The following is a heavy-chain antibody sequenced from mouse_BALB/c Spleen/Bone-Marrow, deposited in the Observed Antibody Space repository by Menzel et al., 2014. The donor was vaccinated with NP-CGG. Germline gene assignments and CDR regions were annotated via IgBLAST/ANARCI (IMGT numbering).Heavy chain of an antibody. V-gene: IGHV1-54*01. CDR3: ARREYYDLVY. CDR2: INPGSGGT. Sequence: VQLQQSGAELVRPGTSVKVSCKASGYAFTNYLIEWVKQRPGQGLEWIGVINPGSGGTNYNEKFKGKATLTADKSSSTAYMQLSSLTFDDSAVYFCARREYYDLVYWGQGSTLTVSS. J-gene: IGHJ2*01. D-gene: IGHD2-4*01. CDR1: GYAFTNYL.